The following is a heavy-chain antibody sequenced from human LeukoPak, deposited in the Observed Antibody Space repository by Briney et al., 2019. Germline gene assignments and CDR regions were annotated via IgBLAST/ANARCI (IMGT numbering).Heavy chain of an antibody. J-gene: IGHJ4*02. CDR1: GGSISSYY. V-gene: IGHV4-59*01. CDR2: IYYSGST. D-gene: IGHD3-22*01. CDR3: ARGEYYDSSGYYGFGFPFNFDY. Sequence: SETLCLTCTVSGGSISSYYWSWIRQPPGKGLEWIGYIYYSGSTNYNPSLKSRVTISVDTSKNQFSLKLSSVTAADTAVYYCARGEYYDSSGYYGFGFPFNFDYWGQGTLVTVSS.